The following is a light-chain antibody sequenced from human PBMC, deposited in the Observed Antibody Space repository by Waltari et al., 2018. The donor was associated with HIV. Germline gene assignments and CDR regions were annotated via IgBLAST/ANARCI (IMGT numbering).Light chain of an antibody. CDR1: SSNIGHNF. CDR2: RND. Sequence: QSVLTQPPSASGTPGQRVVISCSGGSSNIGHNFVYWYQQLPGSTPKLLIYRNDQRPSGVSDRFSGSKSGTSASLAISGLHSEDEADYYCATWDDSLNSFWVFGGGTK. J-gene: IGLJ3*02. V-gene: IGLV1-47*01. CDR3: ATWDDSLNSFWV.